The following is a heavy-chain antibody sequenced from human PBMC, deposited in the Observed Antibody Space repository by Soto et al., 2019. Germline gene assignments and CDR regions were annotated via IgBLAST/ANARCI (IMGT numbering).Heavy chain of an antibody. CDR3: ARGGYYFKSVSRNYHFYGMNF. V-gene: IGHV1-18*01. J-gene: IGHJ6*02. Sequence: ASVKVSCKAYGYTFTSYGINWVRQAPGQGLEWLVWISPSAGYTNYSQILQGRFYLPTDTSTQTALMELSGLGSDDRAMNHWARGGYYFKSVSRNYHFYGMNFWGQGTTVTV. CDR1: GYTFTSYG. D-gene: IGHD3-22*01. CDR2: ISPSAGYT.